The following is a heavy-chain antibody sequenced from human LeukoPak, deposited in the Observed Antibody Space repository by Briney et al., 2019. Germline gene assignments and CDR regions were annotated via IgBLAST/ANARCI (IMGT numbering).Heavy chain of an antibody. D-gene: IGHD3-16*02. Sequence: ASVKVSCKASGYTFTGYYMHWVRQAPGQGLELMGWINPNSGGTNYAQKFQGRVTMTRDTSISTAYMELSRLRSDDTAVYYCARVEGYDYVWGSYRSDRLDYWGQGTLVTVSS. CDR1: GYTFTGYY. J-gene: IGHJ4*02. CDR2: INPNSGGT. CDR3: ARVEGYDYVWGSYRSDRLDY. V-gene: IGHV1-2*02.